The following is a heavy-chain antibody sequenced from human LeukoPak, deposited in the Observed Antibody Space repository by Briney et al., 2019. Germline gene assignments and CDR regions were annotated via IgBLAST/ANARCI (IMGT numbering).Heavy chain of an antibody. J-gene: IGHJ4*02. V-gene: IGHV1-69*04. Sequence: ASVKVSCKASGGTFSSYAISWVRQAPGQGLEWMGRVIPILGIANYAQKFQGRVTITADKSTSTAYMELSSLRSEDTAVYYCAREGYDYVWGSYRYFDYWGQGTLVTVSS. D-gene: IGHD3-16*02. CDR1: GGTFSSYA. CDR3: AREGYDYVWGSYRYFDY. CDR2: VIPILGIA.